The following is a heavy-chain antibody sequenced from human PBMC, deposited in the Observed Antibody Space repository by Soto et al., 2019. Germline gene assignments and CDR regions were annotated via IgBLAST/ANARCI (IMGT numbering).Heavy chain of an antibody. CDR1: GYTFTSYG. D-gene: IGHD6-13*01. Sequence: QVQLVQSGAEVKKPGASVKVSCKASGYTFTSYGISWLRQAPGQGLEWMGWISVSNGNTNFAQRLQGRVTMNTDTSTSTAYTERRSLRSDDTAVYYCAREQQLGLFDYWGQGTLVTVSS. CDR3: AREQQLGLFDY. V-gene: IGHV1-18*01. CDR2: ISVSNGNT. J-gene: IGHJ4*02.